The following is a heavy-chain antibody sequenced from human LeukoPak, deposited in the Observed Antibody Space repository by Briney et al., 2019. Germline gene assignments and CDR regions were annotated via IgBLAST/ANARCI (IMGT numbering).Heavy chain of an antibody. D-gene: IGHD2-2*02. J-gene: IGHJ4*02. V-gene: IGHV4-34*01. CDR3: ARLRVGYCSSTSCYTRGFDY. CDR2: INHSGST. Sequence: KPSETLSLTCAVYGGSFSGYYWSWIRQPPGKGLEWIGEINHSGSTNYNPSLKSRVTISVDTSKNQFSLKLSSVTAADTAVYYCARLRVGYCSSTSCYTRGFDYWGQGTLVTVSS. CDR1: GGSFSGYY.